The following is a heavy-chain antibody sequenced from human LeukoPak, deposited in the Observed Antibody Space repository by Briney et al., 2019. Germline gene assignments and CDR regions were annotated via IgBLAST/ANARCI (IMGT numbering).Heavy chain of an antibody. Sequence: GGSLRLSCAASGFTFSSYVIHWVRQAPGKGLEWVAVISYDGSNEYNADSVKGRFTISRDNSKNTLYLQMNSLRAEDTAVYYCAKDLFKGHYYDSSGPPGFDYWGQGTLVTVSS. D-gene: IGHD3-22*01. CDR2: ISYDGSNE. CDR3: AKDLFKGHYYDSSGPPGFDY. J-gene: IGHJ4*02. V-gene: IGHV3-30*04. CDR1: GFTFSSYV.